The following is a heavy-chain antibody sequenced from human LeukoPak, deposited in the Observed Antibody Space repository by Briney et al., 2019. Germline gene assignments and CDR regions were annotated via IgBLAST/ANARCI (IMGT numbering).Heavy chain of an antibody. J-gene: IGHJ5*02. V-gene: IGHV3-48*03. CDR3: ARVGSTVTSFNGWFDP. Sequence: GGSLRLSCAASGFTFSSYEMNWVRQAPGKGLEWVSYISSSGSTIYYADSVKGRFTISRDNAKNSLYLQMNSLRAEDTAVYYCARVGSTVTSFNGWFDPWGQGTLVTVSS. D-gene: IGHD4-17*01. CDR1: GFTFSSYE. CDR2: ISSSGSTI.